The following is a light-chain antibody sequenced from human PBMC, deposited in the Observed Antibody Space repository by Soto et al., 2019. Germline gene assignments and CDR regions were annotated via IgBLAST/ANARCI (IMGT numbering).Light chain of an antibody. Sequence: QSALTQPASVSGSPGQSITISCTGTNSDVGCYNYVSLYQQHPGKAPNLMIYDVSNRPSGVSNRFSGSKSGNTASLTISGLQAQDEADYYCCSYTSSSISYVFGTGTKVTVL. J-gene: IGLJ1*01. CDR2: DVS. CDR3: CSYTSSSISYV. CDR1: NSDVGCYNY. V-gene: IGLV2-14*01.